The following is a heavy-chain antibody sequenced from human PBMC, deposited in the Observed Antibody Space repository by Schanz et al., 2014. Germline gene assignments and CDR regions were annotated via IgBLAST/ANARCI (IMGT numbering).Heavy chain of an antibody. CDR1: GFAFSSFA. V-gene: IGHV3-48*01. D-gene: IGHD5-18*01. CDR2: ISSSSSTR. CDR3: ARVALPGYSSPRDAFDI. Sequence: EVHLVESGGGLVQPGGSLRLSCVASGFAFSSFAMTWVRQAPGKGLEWVSYISSSSSTRYYADSVKGRFTISRDNAKNSLFLQMNSLRAEDTAVYYCARVALPGYSSPRDAFDIWGQGTMVTVSS. J-gene: IGHJ3*02.